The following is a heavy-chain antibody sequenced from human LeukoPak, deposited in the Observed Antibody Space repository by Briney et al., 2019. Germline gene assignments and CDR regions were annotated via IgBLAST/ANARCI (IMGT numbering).Heavy chain of an antibody. CDR1: GYTFTGYY. V-gene: IGHV1-2*02. Sequence: GASVKVSCKASGYTFTGYYMHWVRQAPGQGLEWMGWINPNSGGTNYAQKFQGRVTMTRDTSISTAYMELSRLRSDDTAVYYCARDWGPPPEQGYCNYWGQGTLVTVSS. D-gene: IGHD2-15*01. J-gene: IGHJ4*02. CDR2: INPNSGGT. CDR3: ARDWGPPPEQGYCNY.